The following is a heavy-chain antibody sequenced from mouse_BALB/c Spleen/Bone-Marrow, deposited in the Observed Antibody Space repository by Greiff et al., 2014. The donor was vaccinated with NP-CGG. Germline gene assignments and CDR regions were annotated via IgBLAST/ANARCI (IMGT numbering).Heavy chain of an antibody. CDR3: ARHYRYDAWFAY. CDR2: IFPGSGYT. CDR1: GYSFTSYY. V-gene: IGHV1-66*01. J-gene: IGHJ3*01. D-gene: IGHD2-14*01. Sequence: VQRVESGPELVKPGASMKISCKASGYSFTSYYIHWVKQRPGQGLERIGWIFPGSGYTKYNEKFKAKATLTADTSSSTAYMHLSSLTSEDSAVYFCARHYRYDAWFAYWGQGTLVTVSA.